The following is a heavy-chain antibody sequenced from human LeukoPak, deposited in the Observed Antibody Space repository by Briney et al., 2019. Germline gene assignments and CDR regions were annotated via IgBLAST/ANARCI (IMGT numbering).Heavy chain of an antibody. J-gene: IGHJ5*02. CDR1: GYTFNTYG. CDR2: INTDNGNT. V-gene: IGHV1-18*01. D-gene: IGHD3-10*01. CDR3: ARQVTMVRGVIQGWFDP. Sequence: GASVKVSCKASGYTFNTYGISWVRQAPGHRPEWMGWINTDNGNTKYAQKFQGRVTMTTDTSTSTAYMELRSLRSDDTAVYYCARQVTMVRGVIQGWFDPWGQGTLVTVSS.